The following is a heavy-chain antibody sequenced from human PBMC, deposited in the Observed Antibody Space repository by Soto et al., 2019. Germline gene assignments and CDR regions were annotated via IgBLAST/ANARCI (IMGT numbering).Heavy chain of an antibody. CDR1: GFTFSSYA. D-gene: IGHD2-15*01. CDR3: AHEYCSGGSCYPGWFDP. V-gene: IGHV3-23*01. Sequence: GGSLRLSCEASGFTFSSYAMNWVRQAPGKGLQWVSGISGSGGSTYYADSVKGRFTISRDNSKNTLYLQMNSLRAEDTAVYYCAHEYCSGGSCYPGWFDPWGQGTLVTVSS. J-gene: IGHJ5*02. CDR2: ISGSGGST.